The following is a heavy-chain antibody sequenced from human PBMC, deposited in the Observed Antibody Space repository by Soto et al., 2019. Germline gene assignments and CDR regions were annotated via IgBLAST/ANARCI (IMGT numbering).Heavy chain of an antibody. D-gene: IGHD3-10*01. CDR2: IYWDEDK. V-gene: IGHV2-5*02. Sequence: QITLKESGPTLVKPTQTLTLTCSFSGFSLSTSGVGVGWIRQPPGKALEWLALIYWDEDKRYSPSLKSRLTVTKDTSKHQVVLTMTKMDPVDTATYYCAHTLWFGEACYFDYWGQGTLVTVSS. CDR3: AHTLWFGEACYFDY. CDR1: GFSLSTSGVG. J-gene: IGHJ4*02.